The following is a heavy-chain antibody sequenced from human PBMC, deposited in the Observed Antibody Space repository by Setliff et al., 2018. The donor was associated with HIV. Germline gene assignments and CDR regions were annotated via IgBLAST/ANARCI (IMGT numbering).Heavy chain of an antibody. Sequence: ETLRLSCAAFGFAFSTFDMNWVRQTPGKGLEWVAAVSPGSGTTYYADSVKGRFTVSRDDSKNTLFLQMNSLGAEDTAIYYCAKPTPGLYPRSFDLWGQGTMVTVSS. J-gene: IGHJ3*01. V-gene: IGHV3-23*01. CDR3: AKPTPGLYPRSFDL. CDR2: VSPGSGTT. CDR1: GFAFSTFD.